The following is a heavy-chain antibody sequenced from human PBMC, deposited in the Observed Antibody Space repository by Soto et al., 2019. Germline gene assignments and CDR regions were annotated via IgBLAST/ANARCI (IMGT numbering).Heavy chain of an antibody. J-gene: IGHJ3*02. D-gene: IGHD2-15*01. CDR2: ISGYNAKT. CDR3: AREGDIVGLDAFDI. CDR1: GYTFTNYG. V-gene: IGHV1-18*04. Sequence: QVQLVQSGAEVKKPGASVKVSCKASGYTFTNYGIDWVRQAPGQGLEWMGWISGYNAKTNYAQKLQGRVTMTTDTSTKTAHMELRILRSDDTAVYYCAREGDIVGLDAFDIWGQGTMVIVSS.